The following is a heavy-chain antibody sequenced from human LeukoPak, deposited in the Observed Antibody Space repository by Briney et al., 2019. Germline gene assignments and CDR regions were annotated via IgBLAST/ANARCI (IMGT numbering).Heavy chain of an antibody. CDR1: GFSVSSNY. CDR3: ARGRVTTLYYFDY. V-gene: IGHV3-72*01. Sequence: GGSLRLSCAASGFSVSSNYMTWVRQAPGKGLEWVGRTRNKANSYTTEYAASVKGRFTISRDDSKNSLYLQMNSLKTEDTAVYYCARGRVTTLYYFDYWGQGTLVTVSS. CDR2: TRNKANSYTT. J-gene: IGHJ4*02. D-gene: IGHD4-17*01.